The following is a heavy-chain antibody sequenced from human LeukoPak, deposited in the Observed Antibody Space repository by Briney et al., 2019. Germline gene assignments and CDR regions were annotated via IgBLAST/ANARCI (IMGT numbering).Heavy chain of an antibody. J-gene: IGHJ5*02. CDR3: ARDLTVAEFDP. Sequence: AVKVSCKASGGTLSSYAISWVRQAPGQGLEWMGGIIPIFGTANYGQKFQGRVTITADESTSTAYMELRSLRSDDTAVYYCARDLTVAEFDPWGQGTLVTVSS. CDR2: IIPIFGTA. V-gene: IGHV1-69*13. D-gene: IGHD3-9*01. CDR1: GGTLSSYA.